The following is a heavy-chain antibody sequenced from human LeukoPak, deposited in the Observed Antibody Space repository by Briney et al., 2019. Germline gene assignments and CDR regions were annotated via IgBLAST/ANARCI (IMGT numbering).Heavy chain of an antibody. CDR2: ISSSSSYI. V-gene: IGHV3-21*01. D-gene: IGHD5-12*01. CDR3: ARGRIVATRYYYYYYMDV. CDR1: GFTFSSYS. Sequence: PGGSLRLSCAASGFTFSSYSMNWVRQAPGKGLEWVSSISSSSSYIYYADSVKGRFTISRDNAKNSLYLQMNSLRAEDTAVYYCARGRIVATRYYYYYYMDVWGKGTTVTVSS. J-gene: IGHJ6*03.